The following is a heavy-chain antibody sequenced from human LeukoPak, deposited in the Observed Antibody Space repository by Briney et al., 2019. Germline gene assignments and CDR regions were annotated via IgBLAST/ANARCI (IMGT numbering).Heavy chain of an antibody. J-gene: IGHJ4*02. Sequence: SETLSLTCAVSGVSFNDYYWSWVRQTPGKGLEWIGEINHSGYTNDSPSLKSRVTLSIDTSRKQFSLNLRSVTVADTGIYYCTRMTKGHDYWGQGTLVTVSS. CDR1: GVSFNDYY. CDR3: TRMTKGHDY. V-gene: IGHV4-34*01. CDR2: INHSGYT. D-gene: IGHD4-11*01.